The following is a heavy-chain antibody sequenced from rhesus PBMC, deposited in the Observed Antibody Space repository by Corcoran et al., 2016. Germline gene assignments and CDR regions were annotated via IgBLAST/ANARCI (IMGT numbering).Heavy chain of an antibody. D-gene: IGHD4-29*01. V-gene: IGHV4-147*01. Sequence: QVQLQESGPGLVKPSETLSLTCAVSGYSISSNYWSWIRQPPGKGLEWIGYIYGSSGSPYYNPSLKSRVTISTDTSKNQFSLKLNSVTAADTAVYYCAREGTYGSSYYFDYWGQGVLVTVSS. J-gene: IGHJ4*01. CDR3: AREGTYGSSYYFDY. CDR2: IYGSSGSP. CDR1: GYSISSNY.